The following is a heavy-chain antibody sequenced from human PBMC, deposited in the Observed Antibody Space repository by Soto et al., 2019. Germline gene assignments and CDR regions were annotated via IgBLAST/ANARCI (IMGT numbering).Heavy chain of an antibody. D-gene: IGHD3-22*01. V-gene: IGHV1-18*04. Sequence: ASVKVSCKASGYTFTTYGFSWVRQAPGQGLECVGWISAYNGNTHYSQKFQGRVTMTTDTSTSTAYMELRSLTSGDTAVYYCASEPIYSNDGSGYYPLAYWGQGTLVTVSS. J-gene: IGHJ4*02. CDR2: ISAYNGNT. CDR1: GYTFTTYG. CDR3: ASEPIYSNDGSGYYPLAY.